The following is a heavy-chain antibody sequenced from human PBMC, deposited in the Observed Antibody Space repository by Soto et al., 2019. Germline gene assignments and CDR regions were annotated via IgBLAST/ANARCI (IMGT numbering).Heavy chain of an antibody. CDR2: FDPGDDET. V-gene: IGHV1-24*01. CDR3: ATEASSDRIFDY. J-gene: IGHJ4*02. CDR1: GYTLTELS. D-gene: IGHD6-6*01. Sequence: EASVKVSCKVSGYTLTELSMHWVRQAPGKGLEWMGGFDPGDDETIYAQKFQGRVTMTEDTSTDTAYMELSSLRSEDTAVYYCATEASSDRIFDYWGQGTLVTVSS.